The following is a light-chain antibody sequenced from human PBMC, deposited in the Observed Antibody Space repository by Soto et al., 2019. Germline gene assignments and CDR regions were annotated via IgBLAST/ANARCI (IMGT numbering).Light chain of an antibody. J-gene: IGKJ5*01. CDR1: QSGYDSY. Sequence: EIVLTQYPGTLSLSPGERATLSCRASQSGYDSYLAWYQQKPGQAPSLLIFDASRRAAGIPDRFSGSGSGTDFTLTLNRLEPEDFAVYYCQQYGSSPFTFGQGTRLEI. CDR2: DAS. V-gene: IGKV3-20*01. CDR3: QQYGSSPFT.